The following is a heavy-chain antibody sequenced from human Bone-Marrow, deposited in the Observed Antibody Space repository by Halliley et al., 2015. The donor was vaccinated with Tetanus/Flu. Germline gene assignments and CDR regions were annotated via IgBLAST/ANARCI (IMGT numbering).Heavy chain of an antibody. Sequence: VSFDGTNQHYADSVKGRFTIPRDNSKNTLFLQMTSLRAEVTAVYYCARDRRSYYYYYYGMDVWGHGTTVTVSS. J-gene: IGHJ6*02. CDR2: VSFDGTNQ. V-gene: IGHV3-30*03. CDR3: ARDRRSYYYYYYGMDV.